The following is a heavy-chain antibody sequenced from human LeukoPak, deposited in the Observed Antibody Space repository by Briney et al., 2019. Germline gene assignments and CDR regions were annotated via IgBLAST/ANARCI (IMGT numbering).Heavy chain of an antibody. Sequence: GGSLRLSCAASGFTFSSYAIHWVRQAPGKGLEWVAVIWHDSSNQYYADSVKGRFTISRDNSKYTLFLQMNSLKPEDTAVYYCARERTSGTWFFDYWGQGTLVTVSS. CDR1: GFTFSSYA. D-gene: IGHD1-26*01. J-gene: IGHJ4*02. CDR2: IWHDSSNQ. CDR3: ARERTSGTWFFDY. V-gene: IGHV3-30*04.